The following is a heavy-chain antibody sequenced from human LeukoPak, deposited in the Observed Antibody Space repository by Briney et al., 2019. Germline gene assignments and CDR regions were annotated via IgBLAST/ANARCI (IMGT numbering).Heavy chain of an antibody. Sequence: QPGRSLRLSWAASGFTFSSYGIHWVRQAPGKGLEWVAAIWDDGTIKKYADSVKGRFTISRDNSKNTLYLQMNSLRAEDTAVYYCARDRERLADYWGQGTLVTVSS. CDR3: ARDRERLADY. J-gene: IGHJ4*02. V-gene: IGHV3-33*01. D-gene: IGHD6-19*01. CDR1: GFTFSSYG. CDR2: IWDDGTIK.